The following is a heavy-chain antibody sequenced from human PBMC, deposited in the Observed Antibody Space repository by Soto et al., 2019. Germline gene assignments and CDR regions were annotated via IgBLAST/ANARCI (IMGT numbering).Heavy chain of an antibody. CDR2: IIPIFGTA. J-gene: IGHJ6*02. CDR1: GGTFSSYA. Sequence: SVKVSCKASGGTFSSYAISWVRQSPGQGLEWMGGIIPIFGTANYAQKFQGRVTITADKSTSTAYMELSSLRSEDTAVYYCARGYYYGSGRPSDYYGMDVWGQGTTVTVSS. V-gene: IGHV1-69*06. CDR3: ARGYYYGSGRPSDYYGMDV. D-gene: IGHD3-10*01.